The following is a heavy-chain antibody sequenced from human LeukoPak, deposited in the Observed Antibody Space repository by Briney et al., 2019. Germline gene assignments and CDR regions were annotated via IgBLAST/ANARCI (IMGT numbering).Heavy chain of an antibody. CDR1: GGSITSGSNY. CDR3: ARAAYTSLYAFDI. D-gene: IGHD3-16*01. J-gene: IGHJ3*02. CDR2: IYTSGSI. Sequence: PSQTLSLTCTVSGGSITSGSNYWNWIRQPAGKGLEWIGRIYTSGSINYNPSLNSRVTISIDTSKNQFSLKLTSVTAADTAVYFCARAAYTSLYAFDIWGQGTMVTVSS. V-gene: IGHV4-61*02.